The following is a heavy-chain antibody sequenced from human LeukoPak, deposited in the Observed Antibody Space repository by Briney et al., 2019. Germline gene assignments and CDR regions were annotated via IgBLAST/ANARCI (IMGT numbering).Heavy chain of an antibody. Sequence: SVKVSCKASGGTFSSYAISWVRQAPGQGLEWMGGIIPIFGTANYAQKFQGRVTITADESTSTAYMELSSLRSEDTAVYYCARKHFWSGHDAFDIWGQGTMITVSS. J-gene: IGHJ3*02. CDR2: IIPIFGTA. D-gene: IGHD3-3*02. CDR3: ARKHFWSGHDAFDI. V-gene: IGHV1-69*13. CDR1: GGTFSSYA.